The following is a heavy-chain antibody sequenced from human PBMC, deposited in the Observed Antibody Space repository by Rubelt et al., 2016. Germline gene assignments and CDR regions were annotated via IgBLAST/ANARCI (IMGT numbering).Heavy chain of an antibody. CDR1: GGSISSSS. D-gene: IGHD1-14*01. Sequence: LQLQELGPGLVKPSETLSLTCTVSGGSISSSSSYWGWVRQPPGKGLEWVSAITGGGGSTYYTDSVKGRFTISRDNSKNTLYLQMTSLRAEDTAIYYCAKSDRTYHPFDYWGQGTLVTVSS. J-gene: IGHJ4*02. V-gene: IGHV3-23*01. CDR2: ITGGGGST. CDR3: AKSDRTYHPFDY.